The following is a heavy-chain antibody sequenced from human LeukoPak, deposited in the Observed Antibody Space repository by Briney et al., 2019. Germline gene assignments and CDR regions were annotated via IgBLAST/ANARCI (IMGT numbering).Heavy chain of an antibody. J-gene: IGHJ4*02. CDR2: IYHSGST. CDR1: GYSISSGYY. V-gene: IGHV4-38-2*02. D-gene: IGHD2/OR15-2a*01. Sequence: PSQTLSLTCTVSGYSISSGYYWGWIRQPPGKGLEWIGSIYHSGSTYYNPSLKSRVTISVDTSKNQFSLKLSSVTAADTAVYYCARVGGWDSTGFDYWGQGTLVTVSS. CDR3: ARVGGWDSTGFDY.